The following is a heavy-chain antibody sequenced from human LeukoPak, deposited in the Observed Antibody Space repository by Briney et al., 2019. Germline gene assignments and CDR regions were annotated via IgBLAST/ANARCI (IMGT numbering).Heavy chain of an antibody. Sequence: PSETLSLTCTVSGGSINSGDYYWSWIRQPPGKGLEWIGYIYYSGNTYYNPSLKSQVTISLDTSKNQFSLKLSSVTAADTAVYYCARDLSPHGFDPWGQGTLVTVSS. CDR1: GGSINSGDYY. V-gene: IGHV4-30-4*01. CDR2: IYYSGNT. CDR3: ARDLSPHGFDP. J-gene: IGHJ5*02.